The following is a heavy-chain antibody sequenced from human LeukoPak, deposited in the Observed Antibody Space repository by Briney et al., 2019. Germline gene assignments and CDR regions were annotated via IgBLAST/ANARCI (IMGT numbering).Heavy chain of an antibody. D-gene: IGHD3-3*01. CDR3: ARSRHDFNWFDP. V-gene: IGHV4-30-2*01. Sequence: SQTLSLTCAVSGGSITSGGYSWSWIRQPPGKGLEWIGYIYHSGSTYYNPSLKSRVTISVDRSKNQFSLKLSSVTAADTAVYYCARSRHDFNWFDPWGQGTLVTVSS. CDR2: IYHSGST. J-gene: IGHJ5*02. CDR1: GGSITSGGYS.